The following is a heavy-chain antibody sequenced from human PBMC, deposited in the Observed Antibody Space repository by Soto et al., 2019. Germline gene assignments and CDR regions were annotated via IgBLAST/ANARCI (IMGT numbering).Heavy chain of an antibody. Sequence: PAQTLSLTCVISGDSVSSDSAAWNWIRQSPSRGLEWLGRTYYRSEWYNDYAVSMKSRIVITPDTSKNQFSLQLNSVTPEDTAVYFCARDYYYGMDVWGQGTTVTVSS. J-gene: IGHJ6*02. CDR3: ARDYYYGMDV. CDR1: GDSVSSDSAA. V-gene: IGHV6-1*01. CDR2: TYYRSEWYN.